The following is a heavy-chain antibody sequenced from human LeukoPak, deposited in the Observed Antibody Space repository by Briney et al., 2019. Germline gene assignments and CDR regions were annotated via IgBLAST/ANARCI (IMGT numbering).Heavy chain of an antibody. Sequence: GSLRLSCAASGFTFSSYSMNWVRQASGKGLEWVGRIRSKANSYVTAYAASVNGRFTISRDDSQNTAYLQMISLQTEDTAVYYCTRHIDRYCSGAGCYLYYYYGMDVWGQGTTVTVAS. J-gene: IGHJ6*02. CDR2: IRSKANSYVT. D-gene: IGHD2-15*01. V-gene: IGHV3-73*01. CDR1: GFTFSSYS. CDR3: TRHIDRYCSGAGCYLYYYYGMDV.